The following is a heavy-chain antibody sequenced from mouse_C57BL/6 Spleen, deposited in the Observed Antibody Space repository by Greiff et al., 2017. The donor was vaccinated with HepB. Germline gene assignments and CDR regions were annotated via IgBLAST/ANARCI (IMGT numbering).Heavy chain of an antibody. V-gene: IGHV1-42*01. D-gene: IGHD2-5*01. J-gene: IGHJ1*03. Sequence: VQLKESGPELVKPGASVKISCKASGYSFTGYYMNWVKQSPEKSLEWIGEINPSTGGTTYNQKFKAKATLTVDKSSSTAYMQLKSLTSEDSAVYYCARGYSNYLNWYFDVWGTGTTVTVSS. CDR3: ARGYSNYLNWYFDV. CDR2: INPSTGGT. CDR1: GYSFTGYY.